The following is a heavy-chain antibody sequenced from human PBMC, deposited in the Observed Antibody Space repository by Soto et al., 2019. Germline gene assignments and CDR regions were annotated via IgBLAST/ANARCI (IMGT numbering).Heavy chain of an antibody. CDR2: IYYSGST. V-gene: IGHV4-31*03. CDR3: ERDLKYSRLFYGMDV. CDR1: GGSISSGGYY. D-gene: IGHD6-13*01. Sequence: SETLSLTCTVSGGSISSGGYYWRWIRQHPGKGLEWIGYIYYSGSTYYNPSLKSRVTISVDTSKNQFSLKLSSVTAADTAVYYCERDLKYSRLFYGMDVWGQGTTVTVSS. J-gene: IGHJ6*02.